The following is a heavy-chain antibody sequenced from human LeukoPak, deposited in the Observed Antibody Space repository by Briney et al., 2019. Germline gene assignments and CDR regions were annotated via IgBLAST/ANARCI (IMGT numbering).Heavy chain of an antibody. CDR1: GFTFSNYD. CDR3: ARDHEWGRAYFDY. V-gene: IGHV3-13*04. CDR2: IATAGDT. J-gene: IGHJ4*02. D-gene: IGHD1-26*01. Sequence: GGSLRLSCAASGFTFSNYDFHWVRQGTGKGLEWVSAIATAGDTYYPGSVKGRFTISRENAKNSVYLQMNSLRGGDTAVYYCARDHEWGRAYFDYWGQGTLVTVSS.